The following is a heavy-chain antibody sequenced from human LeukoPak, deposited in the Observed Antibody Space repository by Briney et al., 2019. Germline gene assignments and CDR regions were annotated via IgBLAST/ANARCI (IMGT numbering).Heavy chain of an antibody. CDR1: GGSISSYY. CDR2: IYTSGST. V-gene: IGHV4-4*09. D-gene: IGHD4-23*01. J-gene: IGHJ4*02. Sequence: PSETLSLTCTVSGGSISSYYWSWIRQPPGKGLEWIGYIYTSGSTNYNPSLKSRVTISVDTPKNQFSLKLSSVTAADTAVYYCARQWGYGGRAYYFDYWGQGTLVTVSS. CDR3: ARQWGYGGRAYYFDY.